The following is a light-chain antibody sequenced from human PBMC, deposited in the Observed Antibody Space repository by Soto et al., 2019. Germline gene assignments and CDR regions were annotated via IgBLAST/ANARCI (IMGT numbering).Light chain of an antibody. J-gene: IGKJ2*01. V-gene: IGKV1-5*03. CDR1: QNIYKW. Sequence: DTQMTKSPSTLSASVGDTVTITCRASQNIYKWLAWYQQKPGKVPKLLIYEASKLEDGVPSRFSGSASGTEFTLTISRLQPDDFAIYYCHQYNSFWTFGQGTKLEIK. CDR3: HQYNSFWT. CDR2: EAS.